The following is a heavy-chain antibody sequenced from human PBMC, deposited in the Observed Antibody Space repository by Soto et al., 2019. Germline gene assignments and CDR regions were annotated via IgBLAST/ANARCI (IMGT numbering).Heavy chain of an antibody. V-gene: IGHV1-8*01. CDR2: MNPNSGNG. J-gene: IGHJ5*02. Sequence: GASVKVSCKASGYAFSNNAISWVRQGTGQGLEWMGWMNPNSGNGGYAQKFQGRVTMTRDTSTSTAYMELSSLTSDDTAIYYCARMATSGTLNWFDPWGQGTLVTVS. CDR1: GYAFSNNA. CDR3: ARMATSGTLNWFDP.